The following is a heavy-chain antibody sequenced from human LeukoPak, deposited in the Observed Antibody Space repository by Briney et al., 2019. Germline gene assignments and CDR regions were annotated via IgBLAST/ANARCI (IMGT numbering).Heavy chain of an antibody. Sequence: GGSLRLSCTASGFTFSDYWMTWVRQAPGKGPGWVANIKQDGSAKYYVDSVKGRFTISRDNAKNSLYLQMDSLRVEDTATYYCARWRGSTSERSDYWGQGTLVTVSS. CDR2: IKQDGSAK. V-gene: IGHV3-7*01. CDR1: GFTFSDYW. CDR3: ARWRGSTSERSDY. D-gene: IGHD2-2*01. J-gene: IGHJ4*02.